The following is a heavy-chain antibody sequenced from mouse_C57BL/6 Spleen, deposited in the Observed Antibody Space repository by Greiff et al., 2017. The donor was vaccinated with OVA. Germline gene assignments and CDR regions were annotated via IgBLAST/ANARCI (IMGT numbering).Heavy chain of an antibody. D-gene: IGHD1-3*01. J-gene: IGHJ4*01. Sequence: VQLQQSGPELVKPGASVKISCKASGYSFTDYNMNWVKQSNGKSLEWIGVINPNYGTPSYNQKFKGKATLTVDQSSSTAYMQLNSLTSEDSAFYCCAIEGFCKDAMDYWGQGTSVTVSS. V-gene: IGHV1-39*01. CDR2: INPNYGTP. CDR3: AIEGFCKDAMDY. CDR1: GYSFTDYN.